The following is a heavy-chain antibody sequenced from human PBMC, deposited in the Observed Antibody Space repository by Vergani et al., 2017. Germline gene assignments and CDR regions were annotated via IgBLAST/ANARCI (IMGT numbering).Heavy chain of an antibody. Sequence: QLVESGGGWVQPGGSLRLSCVVSGFDFSSYIMNWVRQAPGKGLEWVSFVSTGTKSQSYAESVKGRFTISRDSAKNSLYLRMDSLRAEYTAVYYCAREYSSTTGRAFDFWGQGTKVTVSS. CDR2: VSTGTKSQ. V-gene: IGHV3-48*01. CDR1: GFDFSSYI. J-gene: IGHJ3*01. D-gene: IGHD2-2*01. CDR3: AREYSSTTGRAFDF.